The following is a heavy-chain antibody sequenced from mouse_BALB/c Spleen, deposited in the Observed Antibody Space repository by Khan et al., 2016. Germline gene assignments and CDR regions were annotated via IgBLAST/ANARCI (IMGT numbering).Heavy chain of an antibody. CDR2: INPDSGTI. Sequence: EVKLLESGGGLVQPGGSLKVSCAASGFAFSRYWMSWVRQAPGKGLEWIGEINPDSGTINYTPSLKVKFIISRDNAKNTLYLQMSKVRSEDTGLDYCARAGYYGYLVNWGQGTLVTVSA. CDR3: ARAGYYGYLVN. CDR1: GFAFSRYW. V-gene: IGHV4-1*02. J-gene: IGHJ3*01. D-gene: IGHD1-1*01.